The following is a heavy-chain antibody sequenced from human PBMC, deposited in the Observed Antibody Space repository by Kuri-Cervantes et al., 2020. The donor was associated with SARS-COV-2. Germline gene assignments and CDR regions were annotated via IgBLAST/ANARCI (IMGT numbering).Heavy chain of an antibody. CDR3: ATVAAALRRHPVDY. D-gene: IGHD6-13*01. CDR2: IYYSGST. J-gene: IGHJ4*02. V-gene: IGHV4-59*01. CDR1: GGSISSYY. Sequence: SETLSLTCTVSGGSISSYYWGWIRQPPGKGLEWIGYIYYSGSTNYNPSLKSRVTISVDTSKNQFSLKLSSVTAADTAVYYCATVAAALRRHPVDYWGQGTLVTVSS.